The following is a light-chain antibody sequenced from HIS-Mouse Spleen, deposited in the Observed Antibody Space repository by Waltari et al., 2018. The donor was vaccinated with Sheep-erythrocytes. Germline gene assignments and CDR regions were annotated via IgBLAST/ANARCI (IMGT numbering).Light chain of an antibody. CDR3: SSYAGSNTWV. CDR2: EVS. CDR1: SSDVGSYNL. J-gene: IGLJ3*02. Sequence: QSALTQPASVSGSPGQSITISCTGTSSDVGSYNLVSWYQQHPGKAPKLMIYEVSKRPSVVPDRFSGSKSGNTASLTVSGLQAEDEADYYCSSYAGSNTWVFGGGTKLTVL. V-gene: IGLV2-14*02.